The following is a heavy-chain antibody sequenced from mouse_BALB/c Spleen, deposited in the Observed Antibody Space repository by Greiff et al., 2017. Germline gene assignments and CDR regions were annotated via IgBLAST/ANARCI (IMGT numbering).Heavy chain of an antibody. D-gene: IGHD4-1*01. Sequence: QVQLKESGAELAKPGASVKMSCKASGYTFTSYWMHWVKQRPGQGLEWIGYINPSTGYTEYNQKFKDKATLTADKSSSTAYMQLSSLTSEDSAVYYCARSDWVFAYWGQGTLVTVSA. CDR2: INPSTGYT. J-gene: IGHJ3*01. CDR1: GYTFTSYW. CDR3: ARSDWVFAY. V-gene: IGHV1-7*01.